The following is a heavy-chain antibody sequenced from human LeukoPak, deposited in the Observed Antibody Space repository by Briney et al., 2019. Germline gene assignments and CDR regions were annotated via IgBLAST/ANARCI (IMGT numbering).Heavy chain of an antibody. Sequence: GASVKVSCKASGYTFTSYYMHWVRQAPGQGLEWMGIINPSGGSTSCAQKFQGRVTMTRDTSTSTVYMELSSLRSEDTAVYYCARDPGPTTVTTDAWGQGTLVTVSS. V-gene: IGHV1-46*01. CDR3: ARDPGPTTVTTDA. J-gene: IGHJ5*02. D-gene: IGHD4-17*01. CDR2: INPSGGST. CDR1: GYTFTSYY.